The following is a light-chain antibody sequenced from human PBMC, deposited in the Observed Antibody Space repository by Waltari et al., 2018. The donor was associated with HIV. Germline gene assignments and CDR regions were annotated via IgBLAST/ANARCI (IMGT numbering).Light chain of an antibody. CDR2: GAS. J-gene: IGKJ2*01. CDR3: QQYGNWYT. V-gene: IGKV3-15*01. Sequence: EIVMTQSPVTLSVSPGERATLSCRASQSVRSNLAWYQQKPGQAPRLLLYGASTRATGIPARFSGSGSGTEFTLTISSLQSEDFAVYYCQQYGNWYTFGQGTKLEIK. CDR1: QSVRSN.